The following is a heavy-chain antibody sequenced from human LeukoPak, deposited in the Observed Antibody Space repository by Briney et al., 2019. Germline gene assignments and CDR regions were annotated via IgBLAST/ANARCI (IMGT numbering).Heavy chain of an antibody. D-gene: IGHD3-10*01. CDR1: GFTFSDYY. V-gene: IGHV3-11*04. CDR3: AREDYYYASGF. J-gene: IGHJ4*02. CDR2: ISGSGSTI. Sequence: GESLRLSCAAAGFTFSDYYMSWIRQAPGKGLEWVSYISGSGSTIYYSDSVKGRFTLSRDNAKNSLYLQMNRLRVEDTAVYFCAREDYYYASGFWGQGTLVTVSS.